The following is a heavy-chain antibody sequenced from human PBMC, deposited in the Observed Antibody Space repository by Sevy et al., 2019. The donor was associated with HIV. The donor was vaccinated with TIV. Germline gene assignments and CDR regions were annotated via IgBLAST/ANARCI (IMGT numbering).Heavy chain of an antibody. CDR3: ARGGSGDYYYYGVDV. CDR1: GFTFRNFG. CDR2: VSYDGSSK. D-gene: IGHD3-10*01. V-gene: IGHV3-30*03. J-gene: IGHJ6*02. Sequence: GGSLRLSCVGSGFTFRNFGVHWLRQAPGKGLEWLSVVSYDGSSKYYVDSVKGRFMVSRDNSKNTLYLQMNRLRTEDTAVYYGARGGSGDYYYYGVDVWGQGTTVTVSS.